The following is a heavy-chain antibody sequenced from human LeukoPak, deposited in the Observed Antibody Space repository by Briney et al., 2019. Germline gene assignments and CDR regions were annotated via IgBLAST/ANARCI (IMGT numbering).Heavy chain of an antibody. D-gene: IGHD3-10*01. V-gene: IGHV3-30*04. J-gene: IGHJ4*02. CDR1: GFTFSSYA. CDR3: ARGLTDPRYGSGSGYFDY. CDR2: ISYDGSNK. Sequence: GRSLRLSRAASGFTFSSYAMHWVRQAPGKGLEWVAVISYDGSNKYYADSVKGRFTISRDNSKNTLYLQMNSLRAEDTAVYYCARGLTDPRYGSGSGYFDYWGQGTLVTVSS.